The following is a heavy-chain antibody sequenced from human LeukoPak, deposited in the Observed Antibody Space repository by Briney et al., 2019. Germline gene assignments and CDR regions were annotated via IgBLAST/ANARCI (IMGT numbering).Heavy chain of an antibody. Sequence: SETLSLTCTVSGVSISSYGYYWSWIRPHPGKGLEWFGYIYYSGSTYYNPSLKSRVTISVDTSKNQFSLKLSSVTAADTAVYYCARSPVVPAAIDWFDPWGQGTLVTVSS. CDR1: GVSISSYGYY. D-gene: IGHD2-2*01. J-gene: IGHJ5*02. CDR2: IYYSGST. V-gene: IGHV4-31*03. CDR3: ARSPVVPAAIDWFDP.